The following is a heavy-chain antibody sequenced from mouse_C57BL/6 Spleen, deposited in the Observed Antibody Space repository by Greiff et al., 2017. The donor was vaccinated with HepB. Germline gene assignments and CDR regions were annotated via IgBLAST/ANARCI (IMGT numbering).Heavy chain of an antibody. CDR1: GYTFTSYT. CDR3: ARDELLRGVVYYFDY. CDR2: IHPSFGYT. J-gene: IGHJ2*01. Sequence: QVQLQQPGAELARPGASVKMSCKASGYTFTSYTMHWVKQRPGQGLEWIGYIHPSFGYTKYNQKLQDKTTLTVDKSSSTAYMQMSSLTSEDSAVYYCARDELLRGVVYYFDYWGQGTTLTVSS. V-gene: IGHV1-4*01. D-gene: IGHD1-1*01.